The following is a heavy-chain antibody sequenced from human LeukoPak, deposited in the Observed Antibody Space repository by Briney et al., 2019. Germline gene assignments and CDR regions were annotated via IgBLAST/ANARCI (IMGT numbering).Heavy chain of an antibody. CDR2: IYHSGST. J-gene: IGHJ4*02. CDR3: ARDSLSSGCPDY. D-gene: IGHD6-19*01. Sequence: SETLSLTCAVSGGSISSRNWWSWVRLPPGKGLEWIGEIYHSGSTNYNPSLKSRVTISVDKSKNQFSLKLSSVTAADTAVYYCARDSLSSGCPDYWGQGTLVTVSS. CDR1: GGSISSRNW. V-gene: IGHV4-4*02.